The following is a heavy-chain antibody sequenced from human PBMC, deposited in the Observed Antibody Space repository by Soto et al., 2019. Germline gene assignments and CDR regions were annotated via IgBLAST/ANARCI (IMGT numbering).Heavy chain of an antibody. CDR1: GFTFSSYS. D-gene: IGHD3-22*01. CDR2: ISSSSSYI. J-gene: IGHJ4*02. CDR3: ARAPYYYDSSGYWAC. Sequence: GGSLRLSCAASGFTFSSYSMNWVRQGPGKGLEWVSSISSSSSYIYYADSVKGRFTISRDNAKNSLYLQMNSLRAEDTAVYYCARAPYYYDSSGYWACWGQGTLVTVSS. V-gene: IGHV3-21*01.